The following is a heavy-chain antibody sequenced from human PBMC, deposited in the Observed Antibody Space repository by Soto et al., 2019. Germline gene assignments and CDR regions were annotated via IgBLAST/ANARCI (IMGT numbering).Heavy chain of an antibody. CDR3: ASPPDDSSGYHGYFQH. V-gene: IGHV3-30-3*01. CDR2: ISYDGSNK. D-gene: IGHD3-22*01. J-gene: IGHJ1*01. CDR1: GVTFSSYA. Sequence: PGGSLRLACAASGVTFSSYAMHWVRQATGKGLEWVAVISYDGSNKYYADSVKGRFTISRDNSKNTLYLQMNSLRAEDTAVYYCASPPDDSSGYHGYFQHWGQGTLVTVSS.